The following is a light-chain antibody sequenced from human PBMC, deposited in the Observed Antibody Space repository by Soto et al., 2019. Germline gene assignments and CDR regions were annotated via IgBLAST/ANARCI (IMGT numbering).Light chain of an antibody. CDR2: EVS. CDR3: SSFTTSSTGV. CDR1: SSDVGKYSY. Sequence: QSALTQPASVSGSPGQSIAISCTGTSSDVGKYSYVSWFQQYPGNAPKLMIFEVSNRPSGVSNRFSGSKSGNTASLTISGLQGEDEAEYYCSSFTTSSTGVFGGGTKLTVL. V-gene: IGLV2-14*01. J-gene: IGLJ3*02.